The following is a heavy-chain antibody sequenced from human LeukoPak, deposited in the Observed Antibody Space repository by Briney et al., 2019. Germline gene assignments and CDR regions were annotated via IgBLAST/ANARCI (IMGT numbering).Heavy chain of an antibody. Sequence: GGSLRLSCVAPGFTFSNYGMHWVRQAPGKGLEWVAVIWYDGSNKYYADSVKGRFTISRDNSKNTMYLQMNSLRAEDTAVYYCARDGYSSSSGADWFDPWGQGTLVTVSS. D-gene: IGHD6-13*01. J-gene: IGHJ5*02. CDR3: ARDGYSSSSGADWFDP. CDR2: IWYDGSNK. V-gene: IGHV3-33*01. CDR1: GFTFSNYG.